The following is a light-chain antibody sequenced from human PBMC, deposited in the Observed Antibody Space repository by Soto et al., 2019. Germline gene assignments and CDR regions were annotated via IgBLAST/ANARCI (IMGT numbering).Light chain of an antibody. J-gene: IGLJ2*01. CDR3: SSYTNIRTVV. V-gene: IGLV2-14*01. Sequence: QAVVTQPASMSGSPGQSITISCTGTSSDVGAYDYVSWYQQHPGKAPKVMIYEVSNRPSGVSNRFSGSKSGNTASLTISGLQSEDEGDYYCSSYTNIRTVVFGGGTKLTVL. CDR2: EVS. CDR1: SSDVGAYDY.